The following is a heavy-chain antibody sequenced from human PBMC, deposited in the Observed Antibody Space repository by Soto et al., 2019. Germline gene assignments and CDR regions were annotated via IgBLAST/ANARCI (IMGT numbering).Heavy chain of an antibody. J-gene: IGHJ4*02. CDR2: ISYGGDRT. D-gene: IGHD5-12*01. V-gene: IGHV3-23*01. CDR3: AKGYSGYDYDY. CDR1: GFTFSSYV. Sequence: EVQVLESGGGLVQPGGSLRLSCAASGFTFSSYVMSWVRQAPGKGLEWVSAISYGGDRTYCADSVKGRFTISRDNFKNTLYLQMNSLRAEDTAIYYCAKGYSGYDYDYWGQGTLVTVSS.